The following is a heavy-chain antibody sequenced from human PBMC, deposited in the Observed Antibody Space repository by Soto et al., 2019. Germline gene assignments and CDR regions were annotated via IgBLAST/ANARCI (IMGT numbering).Heavy chain of an antibody. Sequence: SETLSLTCTVSGGSISSGGYYWSWIRQHPGKGLEWIGYIFYSGSTYYNPSLKSRVTISVDTSKNQFSLKLSSVTAADTAVYYCASYQQSYAFDIWGQGTMVTVS. CDR2: IFYSGST. D-gene: IGHD2-2*01. J-gene: IGHJ3*02. CDR1: GGSISSGGYY. CDR3: ASYQQSYAFDI. V-gene: IGHV4-31*03.